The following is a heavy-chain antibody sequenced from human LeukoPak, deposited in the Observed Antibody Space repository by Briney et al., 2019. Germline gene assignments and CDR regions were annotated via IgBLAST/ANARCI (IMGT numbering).Heavy chain of an antibody. J-gene: IGHJ4*02. CDR2: ISGSGGST. CDR1: GFTFSSYA. V-gene: IGHV3-23*01. Sequence: GGSLRLSCAASGFTFSSYAMSWVRQAQGKGLEGVSAISGSGGSTYYADSVKGRFTISRDNSKNTLYPQMNSLRAEDTAVYYCAKDQGYSSSWYFYYWGQGTLVTVSS. CDR3: AKDQGYSSSWYFYY. D-gene: IGHD6-13*01.